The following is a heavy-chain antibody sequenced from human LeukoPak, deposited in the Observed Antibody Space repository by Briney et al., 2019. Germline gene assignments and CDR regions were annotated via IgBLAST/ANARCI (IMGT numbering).Heavy chain of an antibody. Sequence: GGSLRLSCAASGFTFSSYNMNWVRQAPGKGLEWVSSISSSSDYIYYADSVKGRFTISRDNAKNSLYLQMKSLRAEDTAVYYCARGKTSQNIITRKTYNWFDPWGQGTLVTVSS. D-gene: IGHD3-10*01. CDR3: ARGKTSQNIITRKTYNWFDP. J-gene: IGHJ5*02. V-gene: IGHV3-21*01. CDR2: ISSSSDYI. CDR1: GFTFSSYN.